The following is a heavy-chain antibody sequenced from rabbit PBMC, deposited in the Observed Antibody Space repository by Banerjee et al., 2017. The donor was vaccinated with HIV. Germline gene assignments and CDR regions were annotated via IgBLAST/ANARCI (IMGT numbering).Heavy chain of an antibody. J-gene: IGHJ4*01. CDR1: GFDFSTYS. D-gene: IGHD7-1*01. V-gene: IGHV1S7*01. CDR3: ARHAGYPGYGYSTLDL. CDR2: IDPVFGIT. Sequence: QLVESGGGLVQPGGSLKLSCKASGFDFSTYSMSWVRQAPGKGLEWIGYIDPVFGITYYANWVYGRFSISRENAQNTVDLQMNSLTAADTATYFCARHAGYPGYGYSTLDLWGPGTLVTVS.